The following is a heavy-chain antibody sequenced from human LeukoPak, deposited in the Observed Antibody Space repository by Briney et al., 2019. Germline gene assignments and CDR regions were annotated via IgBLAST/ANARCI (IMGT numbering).Heavy chain of an antibody. V-gene: IGHV3-23*01. Sequence: GSLRLXCAASGFTSSSYAMSWVRQAPGKGLEWVSAISGSGGSTYYADSVKGRFTISRDNSKNTLYLQMNSLRAEDTAVYYCAKGGSFIFFDIWGQGTMVTVSS. J-gene: IGHJ3*02. D-gene: IGHD1-26*01. CDR3: AKGGSFIFFDI. CDR1: GFTSSSYA. CDR2: ISGSGGST.